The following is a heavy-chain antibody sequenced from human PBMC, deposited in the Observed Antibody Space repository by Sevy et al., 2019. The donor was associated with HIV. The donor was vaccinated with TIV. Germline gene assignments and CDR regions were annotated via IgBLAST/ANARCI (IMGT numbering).Heavy chain of an antibody. D-gene: IGHD4-17*01. CDR3: SCDREFFVYGDYGPAVMPDF. J-gene: IGHJ4*01. CDR2: IWFDGSNT. V-gene: IGHV3-33*01. CDR1: GFTFSSFG. Sequence: GGSLRLSCAASGFTFSSFGMHWVRQAPGKGLEWLAVIWFDGSNTYYSDSVKGRFTISRDIAKNTLHLQMNSLRAEDTAVYYCSCDREFFVYGDYGPAVMPDFWGHGTLVTVSS.